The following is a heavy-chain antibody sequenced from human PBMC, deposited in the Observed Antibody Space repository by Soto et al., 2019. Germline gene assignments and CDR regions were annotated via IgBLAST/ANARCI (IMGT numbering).Heavy chain of an antibody. Sequence: KESGHTLVKPTQTLTLTCTFSGFSLSASGVGVGWIRQPPGKALEWLALIYWNDDKRYSPSLKSRLTITKDTSKNQVVLTMTNMAHVDTATSYCAHSRRLAPWVDYWGQGTLVTVSS. CDR2: IYWNDDK. V-gene: IGHV2-5*01. CDR3: AHSRRLAPWVDY. J-gene: IGHJ4*02. D-gene: IGHD3-3*01. CDR1: GFSLSASGVG.